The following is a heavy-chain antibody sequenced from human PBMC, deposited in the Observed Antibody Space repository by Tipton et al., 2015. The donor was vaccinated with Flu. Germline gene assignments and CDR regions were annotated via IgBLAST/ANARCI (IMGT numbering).Heavy chain of an antibody. CDR2: IFRTGST. CDR1: GDSISSRYY. Sequence: LRLSCTISGDSISSRYYWGWIRQPPGKGLEWIGNIFRTGSTYHNPSLKSRVTMSVDTSKNQFSLQLRSVTAADTAVYYCARDPSLGMPDYFDYWGQGTLVTVSS. V-gene: IGHV4-38-2*02. CDR3: ARDPSLGMPDYFDY. D-gene: IGHD2-2*01. J-gene: IGHJ4*02.